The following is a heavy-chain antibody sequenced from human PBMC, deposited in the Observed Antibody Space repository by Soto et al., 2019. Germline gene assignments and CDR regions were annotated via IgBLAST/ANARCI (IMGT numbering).Heavy chain of an antibody. CDR2: VIPVLNLI. J-gene: IGHJ4*02. CDR1: GGTFNTYT. Sequence: QVQLVQSGAEVREPGSSVKVSCKASGGTFNTYTISWVRQAPGLGPEWMGRVIPVLNLIDYAQKFKDRVTITADTSTGTVYMVVGSLRPADTAIYYCARDGHGDYRTTLDTWGQGTQVTVSS. CDR3: ARDGHGDYRTTLDT. D-gene: IGHD4-17*01. V-gene: IGHV1-69*08.